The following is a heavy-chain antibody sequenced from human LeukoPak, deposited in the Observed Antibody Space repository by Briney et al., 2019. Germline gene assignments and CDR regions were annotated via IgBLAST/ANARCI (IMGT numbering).Heavy chain of an antibody. CDR2: INPSSGGT. Sequence: ASVKVSCKASGYTFTGYYMHWVRQAPGQGLEWMGWINPSSGGTNHAQKFQGRVTMTRDTSISTAYMELSRLRSDDTAVYYCASLVGVVPADNWFDPWGQGTLVTVSS. J-gene: IGHJ5*02. CDR3: ASLVGVVPADNWFDP. V-gene: IGHV1-2*02. D-gene: IGHD2-2*01. CDR1: GYTFTGYY.